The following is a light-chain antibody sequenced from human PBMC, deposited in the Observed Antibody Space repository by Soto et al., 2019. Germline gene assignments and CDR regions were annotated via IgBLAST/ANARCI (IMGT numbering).Light chain of an antibody. CDR3: QQYNNWPRWT. V-gene: IGKV3-15*01. Sequence: EFVLTQSPDTLSLPPGERATLSCRASQSVSSNLAWYQQKPGQAPRLLIYGASTRATGIPARFSGSGSGTEFTLTISSLQSEDFAVYYCQQYNNWPRWTFGQGTKVDIK. CDR2: GAS. J-gene: IGKJ1*01. CDR1: QSVSSN.